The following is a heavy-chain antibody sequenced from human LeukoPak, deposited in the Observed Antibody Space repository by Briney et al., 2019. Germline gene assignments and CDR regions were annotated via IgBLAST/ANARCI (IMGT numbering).Heavy chain of an antibody. CDR1: GFTLNNYA. V-gene: IGHV3-23*01. CDR3: AXAXVXXCSXVXXXXFDY. Sequence: CXASGFTLNNYAMSWVRQAPGKGLEWVSATSSSDAGTYHADSVRGRVTISRDNSKNRLYLQMNRLRAEDAAVYYCAXAXVXXCSXVXXXXFDYWGXGXLVTVSS. CDR2: TSSSDAGT. D-gene: IGHD2-15*01. J-gene: IGHJ4*02.